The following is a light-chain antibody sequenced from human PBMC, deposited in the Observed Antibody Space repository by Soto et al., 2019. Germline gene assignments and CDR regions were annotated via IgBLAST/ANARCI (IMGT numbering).Light chain of an antibody. CDR3: QQYNNWPQT. CDR1: QTVGTN. V-gene: IGKV3-15*01. J-gene: IGKJ1*01. CDR2: GAS. Sequence: EIVMTQSPATLSVSPGERATLSCRASQTVGTNLAWYQQKPGQAPRLLISGASAGATGLPGRFSGSGSGTEFTLTISSLQSEDFAVYYCQQYNNWPQTFGQGTKVEIK.